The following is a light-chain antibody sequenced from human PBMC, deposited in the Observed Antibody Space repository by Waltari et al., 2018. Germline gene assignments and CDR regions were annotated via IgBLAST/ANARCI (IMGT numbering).Light chain of an antibody. CDR1: SAHIGANFA. J-gene: IGLJ2*01. V-gene: IGLV1-40*01. CDR3: QSYDSSLSLVV. CDR2: GNF. Sequence: QPVLTQPPSVSGAPGQRVTIPCTGSSAHIGANFAVHWYQHLPGTAPRLLIFGNFNRPAGVPDRFSGSKSGTSASLAITGLQAEDEANDYCQSYDSSLSLVVFGGGTRLTVL.